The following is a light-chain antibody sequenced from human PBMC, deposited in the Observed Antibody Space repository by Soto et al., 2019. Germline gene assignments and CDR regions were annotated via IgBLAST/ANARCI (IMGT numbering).Light chain of an antibody. Sequence: EIVMTQSPATLSVSPGERATLSFRASQSISSNVGWYQQRPGQAPRLLIYGASTRATGIPARFSGSGSGTDFTRTISSLDSEDSPVSYCKQYNTWRQITFGQGTRLEI. J-gene: IGKJ5*01. V-gene: IGKV3-15*01. CDR3: KQYNTWRQIT. CDR1: QSISSN. CDR2: GAS.